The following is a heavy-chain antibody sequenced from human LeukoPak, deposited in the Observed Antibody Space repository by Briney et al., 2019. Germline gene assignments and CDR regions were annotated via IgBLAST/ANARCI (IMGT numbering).Heavy chain of an antibody. V-gene: IGHV3-30*03. Sequence: GGSLRLSCAASGFTFSSYSMHWVRQAPGKGLEWVAVISYDGSNKYYADSVKGRFTISRDNSKNTLYLQMNSLRAEDTAVYYCASPPSAYYYYGMDVWGQGTTVTVSS. CDR1: GFTFSSYS. CDR2: ISYDGSNK. CDR3: ASPPSAYYYYGMDV. J-gene: IGHJ6*02. D-gene: IGHD1-26*01.